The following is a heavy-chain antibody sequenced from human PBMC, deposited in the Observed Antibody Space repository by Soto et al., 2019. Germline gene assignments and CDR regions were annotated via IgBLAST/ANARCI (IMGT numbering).Heavy chain of an antibody. CDR1: GFTFRDYY. CDR3: AREYYYTMDV. CDR2: IDSSTKYT. J-gene: IGHJ6*02. V-gene: IGHV3-11*05. Sequence: QVQLVESGGGLVRPGGSLRLSCEASGFTFRDYYMTWFRQAPGKGLEWLSYIDSSTKYTNYADSVKGRFTISRDNAKNSLYLQMNSLRAADTAVYYCAREYYYTMDVWGQGTMVTVSS.